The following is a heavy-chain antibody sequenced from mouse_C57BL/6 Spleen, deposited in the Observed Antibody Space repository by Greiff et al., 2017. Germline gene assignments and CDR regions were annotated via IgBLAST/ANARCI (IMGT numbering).Heavy chain of an antibody. Sequence: QVQLQQSGAELVKPGASVKISCKASGYAFSSYWMNWVKPRPGKGLEWIGQIYPGDGDTNYNGKFKGKATLTADKSSSTAYMQLSSLTSEDSAVYFCARFGYDGDYFDYWGQGTTLTVSS. D-gene: IGHD2-2*01. CDR2: IYPGDGDT. CDR3: ARFGYDGDYFDY. CDR1: GYAFSSYW. J-gene: IGHJ2*01. V-gene: IGHV1-80*01.